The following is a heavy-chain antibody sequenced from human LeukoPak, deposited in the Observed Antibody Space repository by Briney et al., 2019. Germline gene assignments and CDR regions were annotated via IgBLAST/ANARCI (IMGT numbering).Heavy chain of an antibody. CDR1: GFTFSSYD. V-gene: IGHV3-23*01. J-gene: IGHJ4*02. D-gene: IGHD6-6*01. CDR3: AKSDLGRQFDY. Sequence: GGSLRLSCAASGFTFSSYDMSWVRQAPGKGLEWVSTISGSGDSTYYADSVKGRFTISRDNSKNTLYLQMNSLSAEDTVVYYCAKSDLGRQFDYWGQGTLVTVS. CDR2: ISGSGDST.